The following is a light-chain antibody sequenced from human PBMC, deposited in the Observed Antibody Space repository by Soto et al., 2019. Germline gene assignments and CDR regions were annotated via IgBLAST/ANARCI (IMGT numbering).Light chain of an antibody. J-gene: IGKJ1*01. V-gene: IGKV1-5*03. Sequence: DIQMTQSPSTLSASVGDRVTITCRASQSISSWLAWYQQKPGKAPQLLIYLASSLESGVPSRFGGSGSGTELTLTISSLQPDDFATYYCQQYNTYPRTFGQGTKVDIK. CDR2: LAS. CDR3: QQYNTYPRT. CDR1: QSISSW.